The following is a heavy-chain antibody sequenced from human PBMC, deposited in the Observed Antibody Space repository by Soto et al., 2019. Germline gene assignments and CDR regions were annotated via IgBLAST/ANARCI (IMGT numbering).Heavy chain of an antibody. Sequence: ESVGGVVQPGKCLRLSCAASGFTFSSYAMHWARQAPGKGLEWVTVISIRGGDEYYAESVRGRFTISRDDSKNTLYLQMDSLRVEDTAVYYCARGTIVARQHLDYWGQGTLVTVSS. J-gene: IGHJ4*02. CDR3: ARGTIVARQHLDY. V-gene: IGHV3-30*03. D-gene: IGHD6-6*01. CDR2: ISIRGGDE. CDR1: GFTFSSYA.